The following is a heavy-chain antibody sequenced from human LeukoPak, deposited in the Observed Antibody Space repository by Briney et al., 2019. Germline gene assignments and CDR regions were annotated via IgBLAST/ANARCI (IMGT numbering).Heavy chain of an antibody. D-gene: IGHD6-19*01. CDR3: AKQAVAGSVDY. CDR2: IWYDGSNK. J-gene: IGHJ4*02. Sequence: PGGSLRLSCAASGFTFSSYEMNWVRQAPGKGLEWVAVIWYDGSNKYYADSVKGRFTISRDNSKNTLYLQMNSLRAEGTAVYYCAKQAVAGSVDYWGQGTLVTVSS. CDR1: GFTFSSYE. V-gene: IGHV3-33*06.